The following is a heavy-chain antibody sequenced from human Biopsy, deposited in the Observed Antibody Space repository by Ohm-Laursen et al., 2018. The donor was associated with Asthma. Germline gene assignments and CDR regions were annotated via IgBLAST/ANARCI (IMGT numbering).Heavy chain of an antibody. CDR3: ARAPYSDAIDS. CDR2: ISLNTGDA. Sequence: GSSVKVSCKVSGDTLTERSIHWVRQAPGQGLEWMGWISLNTGDANLAQKFRGWVTMTRDTSISTAYLVLSGLKSHDTAVYYCARAPYSDAIDSWGQGTLVAVSS. D-gene: IGHD1-26*01. CDR1: GDTLTERS. V-gene: IGHV1-2*04. J-gene: IGHJ4*02.